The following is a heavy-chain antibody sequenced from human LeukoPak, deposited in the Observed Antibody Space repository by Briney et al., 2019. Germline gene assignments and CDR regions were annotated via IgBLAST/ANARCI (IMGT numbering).Heavy chain of an antibody. CDR1: GGSFSGYY. CDR3: ARGHVYSSVFYFDY. Sequence: PSETLSLTCAVYGGSFSGYYWSWIRQPPGKGLEWIGEINHSGSTNYNPSLKSRVTISVDTSKNQFSLKLSSVTAADTAVYYCARGHVYSSVFYFDYWGQGTLVTVSS. D-gene: IGHD6-25*01. CDR2: INHSGST. V-gene: IGHV4-34*01. J-gene: IGHJ4*02.